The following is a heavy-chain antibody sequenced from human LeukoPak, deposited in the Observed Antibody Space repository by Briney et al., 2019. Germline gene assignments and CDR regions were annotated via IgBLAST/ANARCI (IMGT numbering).Heavy chain of an antibody. CDR3: AKATYSSSSFNYFDY. CDR2: ISWNSGSI. CDR1: GFTFDDYA. V-gene: IGHV3-9*01. D-gene: IGHD6-6*01. Sequence: GGSLRLSCAASGFTFDDYAMHSVRQAPGKGLEWVSGISWNSGSIGYADSVKGRFTISRDNAKNSLYLQMNSLRAEDTALYYCAKATYSSSSFNYFDYWGQGTLVTVSS. J-gene: IGHJ4*02.